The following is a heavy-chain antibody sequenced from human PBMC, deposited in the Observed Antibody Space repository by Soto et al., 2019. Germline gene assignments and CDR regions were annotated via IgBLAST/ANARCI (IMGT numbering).Heavy chain of an antibody. Sequence: GGSLRLSCAASGFTFSSYAMSWVRQAPGKGLEWVSAISGSGGSTYYADSVKGRFTISRDNSKNTLYLQMNSLRAEDTAVYYCAKDGREGSGWYFLSAFDIWGQGTMVTVSS. CDR1: GFTFSSYA. CDR3: AKDGREGSGWYFLSAFDI. V-gene: IGHV3-23*01. J-gene: IGHJ3*02. D-gene: IGHD6-19*01. CDR2: ISGSGGST.